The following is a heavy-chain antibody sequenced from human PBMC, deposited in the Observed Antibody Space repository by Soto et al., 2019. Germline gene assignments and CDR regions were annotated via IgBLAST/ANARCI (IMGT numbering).Heavy chain of an antibody. J-gene: IGHJ4*02. CDR1: GFTFSDYY. D-gene: IGHD6-6*01. V-gene: IGHV3-11*06. Sequence: GGSLRLSCAASGFTFSDYYMSWIRQAPGKGLEWVSYISSSSSYTNYADSVKGRFTISRDNAKNSLYLQMNSLRAEDTAVYYCAREVEYSSSSLDYWGQGTLVTVSS. CDR2: ISSSSSYT. CDR3: AREVEYSSSSLDY.